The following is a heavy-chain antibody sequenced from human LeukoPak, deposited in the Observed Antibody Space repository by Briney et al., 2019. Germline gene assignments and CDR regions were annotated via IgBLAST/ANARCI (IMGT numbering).Heavy chain of an antibody. CDR3: ATSSGSYYY. D-gene: IGHD1-26*01. CDR1: GGSISSYY. V-gene: IGHV4-59*05. Sequence: SETLSLTCTVSGGSISSYYWSWIRQPPGKGLEWIGSMYYSGSTYYNPSLKSRVTIYVDTSKNQFSLKLSSVTAADTAVYYCATSSGSYYYWGQGTLVTVSS. CDR2: MYYSGST. J-gene: IGHJ4*02.